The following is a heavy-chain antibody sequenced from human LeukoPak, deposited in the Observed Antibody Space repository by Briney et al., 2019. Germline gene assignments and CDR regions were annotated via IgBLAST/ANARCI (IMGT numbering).Heavy chain of an antibody. CDR1: GGSISSGSYY. CDR3: ARDLSCGGDCFDAFDI. CDR2: IYTSGST. D-gene: IGHD2-21*02. Sequence: PSETLSLTCTVSGGSISSGSYYWSWIRQPAGKGLEWIGRIYTSGSTNYNPSLKSRVTISVDTSKNQFSLKLSSVTAADTAVYYCARDLSCGGDCFDAFDIWGQGTMVTVSS. J-gene: IGHJ3*02. V-gene: IGHV4-61*02.